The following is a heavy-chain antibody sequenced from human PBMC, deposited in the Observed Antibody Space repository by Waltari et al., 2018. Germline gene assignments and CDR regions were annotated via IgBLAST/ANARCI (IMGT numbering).Heavy chain of an antibody. J-gene: IGHJ3*02. CDR3: ARDHGVSYLEGALDI. V-gene: IGHV3-53*02. Sequence: EVQLVETGGGLIQPGGSLRLSCAASGFTVSSSYMTWVRQAPGKGLEWGSVNYRGGSTFYADPVKGRFTSARGDSKNTLYLQMSNLRAEDTAVYYCARDHGVSYLEGALDIWGQGTMVTVSS. D-gene: IGHD1-26*01. CDR1: GFTVSSSY. CDR2: NYRGGST.